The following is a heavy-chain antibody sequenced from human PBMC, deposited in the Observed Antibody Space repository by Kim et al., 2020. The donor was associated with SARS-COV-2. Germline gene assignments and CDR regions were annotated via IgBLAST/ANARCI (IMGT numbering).Heavy chain of an antibody. D-gene: IGHD1-26*01. CDR3: ARATYSGSYYFDY. Sequence: YRPSFQGHVTISGDKSISTAYLQWSSLKASDTAMYYCARATYSGSYYFDYWGQGTLVTVSS. V-gene: IGHV5-10-1*01. J-gene: IGHJ4*02.